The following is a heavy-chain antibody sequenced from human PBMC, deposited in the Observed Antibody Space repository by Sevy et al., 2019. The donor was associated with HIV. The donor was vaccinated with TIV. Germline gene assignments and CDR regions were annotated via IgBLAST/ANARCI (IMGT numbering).Heavy chain of an antibody. CDR2: IKQDGSEK. D-gene: IGHD6-19*01. J-gene: IGHJ4*02. Sequence: GGSLRLSCAASGFTFSSYWMSWVRQAPGKGLEWVANIKQDGSEKYNVDSVKGRLTIPRDNAKNSLYLQMNSRRAEDTAVYYCARDRRPGSSGWRFDYWGQGTLVTVSS. CDR1: GFTFSSYW. V-gene: IGHV3-7*01. CDR3: ARDRRPGSSGWRFDY.